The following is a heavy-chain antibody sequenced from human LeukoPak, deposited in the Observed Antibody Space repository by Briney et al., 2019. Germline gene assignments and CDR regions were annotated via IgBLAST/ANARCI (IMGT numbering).Heavy chain of an antibody. J-gene: IGHJ4*02. V-gene: IGHV4-59*01. CDR3: ARYASGTYYSPFDI. CDR2: IYYGGIT. CDR1: GGTLTSYY. D-gene: IGHD3-10*01. Sequence: SETLSLTCSVSGGTLTSYYWGWIRQPPGKGLEWIGYIYYGGITNYNPSLKSRVTISRDTSKNQSSLKLNSVTAADTAVYYCARYASGTYYSPFDIWGQGTLVPVSP.